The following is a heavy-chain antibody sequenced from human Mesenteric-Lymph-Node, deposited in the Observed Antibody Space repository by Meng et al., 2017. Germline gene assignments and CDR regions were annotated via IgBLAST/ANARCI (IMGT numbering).Heavy chain of an antibody. D-gene: IGHD2-21*02. CDR1: GGTFSSYA. Sequence: SVKVSCKASGGTFSSYAISWVRQAPGQGLEWMGGIIPIFGTANYAQKLQGRVTMTTDTSTSTAYMELRSLRSDDTAVYYCSRGAASVTGFDYWGQGTLVTVSS. V-gene: IGHV1-69*05. CDR2: IIPIFGTA. CDR3: SRGAASVTGFDY. J-gene: IGHJ4*02.